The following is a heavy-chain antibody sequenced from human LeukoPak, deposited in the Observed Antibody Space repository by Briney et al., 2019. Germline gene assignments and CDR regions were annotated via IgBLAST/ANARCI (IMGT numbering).Heavy chain of an antibody. CDR1: GYTFTSYG. J-gene: IGHJ6*02. CDR2: ISAYNGNT. CDR3: ARDTYCSSTSCYYYYYYGMDV. D-gene: IGHD2-2*01. V-gene: IGHV1-18*01. Sequence: ASVKVSCKASGYTFTSYGISWVRQAPGQGLEWMGWISAYNGNTNYAQKLKGRVTMTTDTSTSTAYMELRSLRSDDTAVYYCARDTYCSSTSCYYYYYYGMDVWGQGTTGTVSS.